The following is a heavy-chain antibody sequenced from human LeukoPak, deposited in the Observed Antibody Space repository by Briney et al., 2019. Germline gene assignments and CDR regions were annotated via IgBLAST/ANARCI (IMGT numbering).Heavy chain of an antibody. V-gene: IGHV3-23*01. CDR2: ISGSGGST. J-gene: IGHJ1*01. Sequence: PGGSLRLSCAASGFTFSSYAMSWVRQAPGKGLEWVSAISGSGGSTYYADSVKGRFTISRDNSKNTLYLQMNSLRAEDTAVYYCAKGPNTRYRYCSSTSCYLPEYFQHWGQGTLVTVSS. D-gene: IGHD2-2*01. CDR3: AKGPNTRYRYCSSTSCYLPEYFQH. CDR1: GFTFSSYA.